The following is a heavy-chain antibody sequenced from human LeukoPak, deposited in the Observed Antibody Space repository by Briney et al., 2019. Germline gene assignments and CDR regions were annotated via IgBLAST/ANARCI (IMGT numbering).Heavy chain of an antibody. CDR3: ARKQLAGWFDP. CDR1: GGSISSSSYY. V-gene: IGHV4-39*07. D-gene: IGHD3-3*02. Sequence: SETLSLTCTVSGGSISSSSYYWGWIRQPPGKGLEWIGSIYYSGSTYHNPSLKSRVTISVDTSKNQFSLKLSSVTAADTAVYYCARKQLAGWFDPWGQGTLVTVSS. CDR2: IYYSGST. J-gene: IGHJ5*02.